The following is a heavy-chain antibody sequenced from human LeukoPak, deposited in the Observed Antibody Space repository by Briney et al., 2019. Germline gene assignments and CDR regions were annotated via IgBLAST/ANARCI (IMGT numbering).Heavy chain of an antibody. J-gene: IGHJ4*02. CDR2: VYYSGST. V-gene: IGHV4-59*01. CDR1: GGSISSYY. CDR3: ARVGSSGYYYFDY. D-gene: IGHD3-22*01. Sequence: PSETLSLTCTVSGGSISSYYWSWIQQPPGKGLEWIGYVYYSGSTNYNPSLKSRVTISVDTSKNQFSLRLSSVTAADTAVYYCARVGSSGYYYFDYWGQGTLVTVSS.